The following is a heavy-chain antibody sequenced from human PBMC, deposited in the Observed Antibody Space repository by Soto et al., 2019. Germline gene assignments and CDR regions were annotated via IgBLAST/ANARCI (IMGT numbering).Heavy chain of an antibody. Sequence: QVQLVESGGALVKPGGSLRLSCAASGFTSWDYDMSWIRQAPGKGLEWVSYISRSGNTMYYGDYVKGRFTISRDNAENPVFVQIRSLRADDTSVYSGVREGRSSTSGNTGGAFDMWGEGTMVTVSS. CDR3: VREGRSSTSGNTGGAFDM. J-gene: IGHJ3*02. CDR2: ISRSGNTM. CDR1: GFTSWDYD. V-gene: IGHV3-11*01. D-gene: IGHD2-2*02.